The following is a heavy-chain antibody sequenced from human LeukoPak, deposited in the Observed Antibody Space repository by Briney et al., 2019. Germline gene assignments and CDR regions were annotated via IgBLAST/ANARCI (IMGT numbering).Heavy chain of an antibody. J-gene: IGHJ5*02. D-gene: IGHD3-3*01. Sequence: PGGSLRLSCAASGFTFSSYSMNWVRQAPGKGLEWVSSISSSSTYIHYADSVKGRFTISRDNAKKSLYLQMNSLRAEDTAVYYCARTAIFGVVNWFDPWGQGTLVTVSS. V-gene: IGHV3-21*01. CDR1: GFTFSSYS. CDR2: ISSSSTYI. CDR3: ARTAIFGVVNWFDP.